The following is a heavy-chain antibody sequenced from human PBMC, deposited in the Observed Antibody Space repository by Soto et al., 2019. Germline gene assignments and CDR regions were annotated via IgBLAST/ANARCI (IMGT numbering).Heavy chain of an antibody. V-gene: IGHV3-53*01. CDR3: ARDLVAAAGVRGGGGMDV. D-gene: IGHD3-10*01. J-gene: IGHJ6*02. CDR2: IYSGGST. Sequence: PGGSLRLSCAASGFTVSSNYMSWVRQAPGKGLEWVSVIYSGGSTYYADSVKGRFTISRDNSKNTLYLQMNSLRAEDTAVYYCARDLVAAAGVRGGGGMDVWGQGTTVTVSS. CDR1: GFTVSSNY.